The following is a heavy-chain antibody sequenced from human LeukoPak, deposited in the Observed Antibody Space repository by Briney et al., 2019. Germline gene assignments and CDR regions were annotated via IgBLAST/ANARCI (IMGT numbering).Heavy chain of an antibody. CDR2: INPNGGGT. Sequence: PEASVKVSCKASGYTFTGYYMHWVRQAPGQGLEWMGWINPNGGGTNYAQKFQGRVTMTRDTSISTAYMELSRLRSDDTAVYYCARDDNYYDSSGYYPYYYYYGMDVWGQGTTVTVSS. V-gene: IGHV1-2*02. J-gene: IGHJ6*02. CDR3: ARDDNYYDSSGYYPYYYYYGMDV. CDR1: GYTFTGYY. D-gene: IGHD3-22*01.